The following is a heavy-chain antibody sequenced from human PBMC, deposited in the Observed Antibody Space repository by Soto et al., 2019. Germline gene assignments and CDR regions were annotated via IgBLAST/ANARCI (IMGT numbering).Heavy chain of an antibody. Sequence: NPGGSLRLSCAASGFTFSDYYMSWIRQAPGKGLEWVSYISSSSSSYTNYADSVKGRFTISRDNAKNTLYLQMNSLRVEDTAVYYCASDLSGRADVWGQGTTVTVSS. J-gene: IGHJ6*02. D-gene: IGHD3-10*01. CDR3: ASDLSGRADV. CDR2: ISSSSSSYT. V-gene: IGHV3-11*06. CDR1: GFTFSDYY.